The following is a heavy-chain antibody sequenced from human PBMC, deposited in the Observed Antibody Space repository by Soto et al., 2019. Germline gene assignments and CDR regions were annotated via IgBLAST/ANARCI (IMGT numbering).Heavy chain of an antibody. CDR2: INPSGVTI. D-gene: IGHD3-10*02. Sequence: ASVKVSCKASGDTSTNYHVHWERQAPGQGLEWMGIINPSGVTIIYAQKFQGRLTMTRDTSTSTVYMERTTLRSEDTAVYYCASEGVSMFFFEYWGQGTMVTVSS. J-gene: IGHJ4*02. CDR1: GDTSTNYH. CDR3: ASEGVSMFFFEY. V-gene: IGHV1-46*01.